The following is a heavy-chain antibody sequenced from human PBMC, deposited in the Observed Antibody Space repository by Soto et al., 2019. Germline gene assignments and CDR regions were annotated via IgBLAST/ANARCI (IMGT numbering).Heavy chain of an antibody. V-gene: IGHV1-2*02. CDR3: ARERHLNSPSDAFDL. Sequence: QVHLVQSGAEVKKPGASVKVSCMASGYNFIAQNVHWVRQAPGLGLEWMGKMNPNSGGSDYAQEFQGRVTVTRDTSIYTVYMELYSLKSDDTAVYYCARERHLNSPSDAFDLWGQGTMVIVSS. CDR2: MNPNSGGS. CDR1: GYNFIAQN. J-gene: IGHJ3*01. D-gene: IGHD1-7*01.